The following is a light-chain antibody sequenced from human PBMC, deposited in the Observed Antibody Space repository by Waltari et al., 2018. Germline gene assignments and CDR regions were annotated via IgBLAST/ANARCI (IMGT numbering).Light chain of an antibody. Sequence: SSELTQDPAVSVALGQTVRITCPGDRLRDYYASWYQQKAGQAPVLVIHGENKRPSGIPDRFSGSSSGNTASLTITGAQAGDEADYYCNSRDRSGDVVFGAGTKLTV. V-gene: IGLV3-19*01. CDR1: RLRDYY. CDR2: GEN. CDR3: NSRDRSGDVV. J-gene: IGLJ2*01.